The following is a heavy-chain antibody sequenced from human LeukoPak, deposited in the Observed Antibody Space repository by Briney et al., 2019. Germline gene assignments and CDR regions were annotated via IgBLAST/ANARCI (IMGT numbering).Heavy chain of an antibody. V-gene: IGHV1-18*01. D-gene: IGHD3-10*01. CDR3: ARDWSYYGSGRSYNFDY. CDR2: ISAYNGNT. CDR1: GYTFTSYG. Sequence: ASVTVSCTASGYTFTSYGISWVRQAPGQGLEWVGWISAYNGNTNYAQKLQGRVTMTTDTSTSTAYMELRSLRSDDTAVYYCARDWSYYGSGRSYNFDYWGQGTLVTVSS. J-gene: IGHJ4*02.